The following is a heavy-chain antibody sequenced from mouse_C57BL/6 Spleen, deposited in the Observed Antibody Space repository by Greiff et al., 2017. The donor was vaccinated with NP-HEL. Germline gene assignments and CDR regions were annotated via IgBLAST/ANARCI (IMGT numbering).Heavy chain of an antibody. D-gene: IGHD2-5*01. Sequence: EVKLVESGGGLVKPGGSLKLSCAASGFTFSDYGMHWVRQAPEKGLEWVAYISSGSSTIYYADTVKGRFTISRDNAKNTLFLQMTCLRSEDTAMYYCARHYSNYGFAYWGQGTLVTVSA. J-gene: IGHJ3*01. CDR1: GFTFSDYG. V-gene: IGHV5-17*01. CDR2: ISSGSSTI. CDR3: ARHYSNYGFAY.